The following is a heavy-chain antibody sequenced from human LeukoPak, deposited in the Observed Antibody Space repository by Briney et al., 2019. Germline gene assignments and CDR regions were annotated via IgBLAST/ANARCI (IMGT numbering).Heavy chain of an antibody. CDR3: AKVKVGYSYGPFDY. J-gene: IGHJ4*02. D-gene: IGHD5-18*01. CDR2: ISGSGGST. CDR1: GFTLSSYA. Sequence: GGSLRLSCAASGFTLSSYAMSWVRQAPGKGLEWVSAISGSGGSTYYADSVKGRFTISRDNSKNTLYLQMNSLRAEDTAVYYCAKVKVGYSYGPFDYWGQGTLVTVSS. V-gene: IGHV3-23*01.